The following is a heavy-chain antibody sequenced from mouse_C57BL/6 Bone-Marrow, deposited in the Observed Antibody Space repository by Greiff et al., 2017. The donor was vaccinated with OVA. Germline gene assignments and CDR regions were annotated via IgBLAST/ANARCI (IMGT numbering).Heavy chain of an antibody. J-gene: IGHJ4*01. CDR2: ISSGGSYT. Sequence: EVKLQESGGDLVKPGGSLKLSCAASGFTFSSYGMSWVRQTPDKRLEWVATISSGGSYTYYPDSVKGRFTISRDNAKNTLYLQMSNLKSEDTARNCCARNYYDYAVYGWGTGTSVTVAS. CDR1: GFTFSSYG. V-gene: IGHV5-6*01. D-gene: IGHD1-1*01. CDR3: ARNYYDYAVYG.